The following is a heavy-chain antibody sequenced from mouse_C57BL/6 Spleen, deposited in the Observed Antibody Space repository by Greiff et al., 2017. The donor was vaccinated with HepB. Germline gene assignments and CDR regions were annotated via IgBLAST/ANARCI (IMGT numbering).Heavy chain of an antibody. CDR3: ARGRYGSSYYYAMDY. CDR2: IDPEDGET. CDR1: GFNIKDYY. D-gene: IGHD1-1*01. V-gene: IGHV14-2*01. Sequence: EVQLQQSGAELVKPGASVKLSCTASGFNIKDYYMHWVKQRTEQGLEWIGRIDPEDGETKYAPKFQGKATITADTSSDTAYLQLSSLTSEDTAVYYWARGRYGSSYYYAMDYWGQGTSVTVSS. J-gene: IGHJ4*01.